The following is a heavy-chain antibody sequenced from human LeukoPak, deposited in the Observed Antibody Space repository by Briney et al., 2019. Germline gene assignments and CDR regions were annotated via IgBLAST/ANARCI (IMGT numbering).Heavy chain of an antibody. V-gene: IGHV3-33*01. J-gene: IGHJ4*02. CDR3: ATHHSTKGFDY. D-gene: IGHD2-15*01. CDR1: GLTFRSYG. Sequence: GGSLRLSCAASGLTFRSYGMHWVRQAPGKGLDWVAIIWYDGSNKYYADSVKGRFIISKDNSKNTLYLQMNSLRAEDTAVYYCATHHSTKGFDYWGQGTLVTVSS. CDR2: IWYDGSNK.